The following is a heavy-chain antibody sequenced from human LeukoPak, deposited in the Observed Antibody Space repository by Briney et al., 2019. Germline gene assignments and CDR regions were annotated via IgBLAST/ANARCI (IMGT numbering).Heavy chain of an antibody. CDR3: ARDGDTSGYTD. J-gene: IGHJ4*02. D-gene: IGHD3-22*01. Sequence: EGSLRLSCEASGFTFSLYWMSWVRQAPGKGLEWVANIKQDGSEKYYVDSVKGRFTISRDNAKNSLYLQMNSLRADDTAVYYCARDGDTSGYTDWGQGTLVTVSS. V-gene: IGHV3-7*01. CDR2: IKQDGSEK. CDR1: GFTFSLYW.